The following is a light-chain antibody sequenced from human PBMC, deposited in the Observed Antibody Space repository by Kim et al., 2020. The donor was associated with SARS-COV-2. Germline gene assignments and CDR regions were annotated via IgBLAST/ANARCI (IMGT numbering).Light chain of an antibody. J-gene: IGLJ2*01. Sequence: GPSITISSTGTSSDVGSYNLVSWYQQHPGKAPKLMIYEGSKRPSGVSNRFSGSKSGNTASLTISGLQAEDEADYYCCSYAGSSTFVFGGGTQLTVL. CDR3: CSYAGSSTFV. CDR1: SSDVGSYNL. CDR2: EGS. V-gene: IGLV2-23*03.